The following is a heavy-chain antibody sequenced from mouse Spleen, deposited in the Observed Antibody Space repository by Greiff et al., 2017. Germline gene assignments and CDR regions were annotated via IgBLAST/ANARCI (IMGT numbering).Heavy chain of an antibody. CDR3: ARLSTMVTTGRYYAMDY. Sequence: DVKLVESGGGLVKPGGSLKLSCAASGFTFSDYGMHWVRQAPEKGLEWVAYISSGSSTIYYADTVKGRFTISRDNAKNTLFLQMTSLRSEDTAMYYCARLSTMVTTGRYYAMDYWGQGTSVTVSS. J-gene: IGHJ4*01. CDR2: ISSGSSTI. D-gene: IGHD2-2*01. V-gene: IGHV5-17*01. CDR1: GFTFSDYG.